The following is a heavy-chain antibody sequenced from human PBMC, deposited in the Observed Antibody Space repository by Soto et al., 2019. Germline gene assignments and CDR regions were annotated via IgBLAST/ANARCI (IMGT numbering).Heavy chain of an antibody. D-gene: IGHD1-26*01. J-gene: IGHJ5*02. CDR1: GGSISSGGYY. Sequence: SEPLSLNCTVCGGSISSGGYYWSWIRRHPGKGLEWIVYIYYSGSTYYNPSLKSRVTISVDTSKNQFSLKLSSVTAADTAVYYCARMYSGSHNWFDPWGQGTLVTVSS. CDR2: IYYSGST. CDR3: ARMYSGSHNWFDP. V-gene: IGHV4-31*03.